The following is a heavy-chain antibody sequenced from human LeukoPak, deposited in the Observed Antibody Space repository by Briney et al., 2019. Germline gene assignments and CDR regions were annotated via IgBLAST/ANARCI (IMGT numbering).Heavy chain of an antibody. CDR1: GYTLTELS. D-gene: IGHD3-10*01. Sequence: AASVTVSCKVSGYTLTELSMHWVRQAPGKGLEWMGGFYPEDGETIYAQKFQGRVTMTEATSTDTAYMELSSLRSEATAVYYCATERLYGSGSYYVVDYWGQGTLVTVSS. CDR2: FYPEDGET. V-gene: IGHV1-24*01. CDR3: ATERLYGSGSYYVVDY. J-gene: IGHJ4*02.